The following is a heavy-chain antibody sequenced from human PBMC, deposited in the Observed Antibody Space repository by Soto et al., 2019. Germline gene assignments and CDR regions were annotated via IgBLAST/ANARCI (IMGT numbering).Heavy chain of an antibody. CDR1: SFTVSSYE. J-gene: IGHJ6*02. Sequence: XGSLRLSFAASSFTVSSYEMKWVRQAPDKGLEWVSYITRSGSTIYYADSVKGRFTISRDNAKNSLYLQMNGLRAEDTAVYYCARVDYRGYYYGMDVWGQGTTVTVSS. CDR3: ARVDYRGYYYGMDV. CDR2: ITRSGSTI. D-gene: IGHD3-10*01. V-gene: IGHV3-48*03.